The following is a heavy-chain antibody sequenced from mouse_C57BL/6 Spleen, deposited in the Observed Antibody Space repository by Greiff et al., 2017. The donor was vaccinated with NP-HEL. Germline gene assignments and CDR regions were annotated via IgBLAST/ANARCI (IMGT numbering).Heavy chain of an antibody. J-gene: IGHJ3*01. CDR3: ARDYDRTGAWFAY. CDR1: GFTFSSYA. V-gene: IGHV5-4*01. CDR2: ISDGGSYT. Sequence: EVKLVESGGGLVKPGGSLKLSCAASGFTFSSYAMSWVRQTPEKRLEWVATISDGGSYTYYPDNVKGRFTISRDNAKNNLYLQMSHLKSEDTAMYYCARDYDRTGAWFAYWGQGTLVTVSA. D-gene: IGHD2-12*01.